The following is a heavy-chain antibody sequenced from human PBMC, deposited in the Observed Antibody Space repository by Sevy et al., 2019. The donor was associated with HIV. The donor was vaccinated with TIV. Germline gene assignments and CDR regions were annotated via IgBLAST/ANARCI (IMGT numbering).Heavy chain of an antibody. D-gene: IGHD3-3*01. CDR1: GFTFSSYA. CDR2: ISYDGSNK. V-gene: IGHV3-30-3*01. Sequence: GGSLRLSCAASGFTFSSYAMHWVRQAPGNGLEWVAVISYDGSNKYYADSVKGRFTISRDNSKNTLYLQMNSLRAEDTAVYYCARGYYDFWSGYYSGTPPADYWGQGTLVTVSS. CDR3: ARGYYDFWSGYYSGTPPADY. J-gene: IGHJ4*02.